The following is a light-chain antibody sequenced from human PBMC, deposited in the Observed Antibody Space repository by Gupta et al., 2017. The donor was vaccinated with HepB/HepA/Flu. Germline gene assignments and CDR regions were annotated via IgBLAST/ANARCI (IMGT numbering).Light chain of an antibody. CDR3: QQRSNWPT. V-gene: IGKV3-11*01. J-gene: IGKJ5*01. CDR2: DAS. Sequence: IALTQSPATLPLSPGERATLSGRASQSVSSYLAWYQQKPGQAPRLLIYDASNRATGIPARFSGSGSGTDFTLTISSLEPEDFAVYYCQQRSNWPTFGQGTRLEIK. CDR1: QSVSSY.